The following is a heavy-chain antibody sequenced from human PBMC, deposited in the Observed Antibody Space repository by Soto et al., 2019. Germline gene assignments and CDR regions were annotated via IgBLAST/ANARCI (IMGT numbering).Heavy chain of an antibody. V-gene: IGHV3-74*01. J-gene: IGHJ4*02. Sequence: EAQLVESGGGLVQPGGSLRLSCAASGFTFSSYWMHWVRQAPGKGLVWVSRINSDGSSTSYADSVKGRFTISRDNAKNTTDQQLNSMRAEDTAVYDCARSGQGYGSSPRGFDYWGQGTLVPVSS. D-gene: IGHD2-15*01. CDR1: GFTFSSYW. CDR2: INSDGSST. CDR3: ARSGQGYGSSPRGFDY.